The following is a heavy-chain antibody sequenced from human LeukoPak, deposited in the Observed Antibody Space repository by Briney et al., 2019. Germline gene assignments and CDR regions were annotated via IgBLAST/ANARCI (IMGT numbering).Heavy chain of an antibody. J-gene: IGHJ5*02. D-gene: IGHD1-26*01. CDR2: IHYSGTT. Sequence: SETLSLTCTVSGGSISSYYWSWIRQPPGKGLEWIAYIHYSGTTNYNPSLKRRVTISVDTSKNQFSLKLSSVTAADTAVYYCARDISSVGATWGQGTLVTVSS. V-gene: IGHV4-59*01. CDR1: GGSISSYY. CDR3: ARDISSVGAT.